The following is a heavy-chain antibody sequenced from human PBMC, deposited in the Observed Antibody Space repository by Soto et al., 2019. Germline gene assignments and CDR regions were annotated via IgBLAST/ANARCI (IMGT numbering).Heavy chain of an antibody. CDR1: GYTLSELS. Sequence: ASVKVSCKVSGYTLSELSVHWVRQAPGKGLEWMGGYDPEDDETLYAQKFQGRVTVTEDIPTDTAYMELSSLRSDDTAVYFCATAHKEDDFWTGANYYHYMDVWGKGTTVTVSS. V-gene: IGHV1-24*01. CDR2: YDPEDDET. CDR3: ATAHKEDDFWTGANYYHYMDV. D-gene: IGHD3-3*01. J-gene: IGHJ6*03.